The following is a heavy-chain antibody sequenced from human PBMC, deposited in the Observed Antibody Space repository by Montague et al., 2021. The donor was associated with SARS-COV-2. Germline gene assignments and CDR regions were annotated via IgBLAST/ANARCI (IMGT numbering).Heavy chain of an antibody. CDR1: GDSISNCTYY. CDR3: ARDGGGEDGFFDF. Sequence: TLSLTCTVSGDSISNCTYYWSWIRQPAGKGLVWIGRNNTSGSTNYNPSLKIPITISVDTSKNQFSLNLSSVTAADTAVYYCARDGGGEDGFFDFWGQGTLVTVSS. D-gene: IGHD5-24*01. V-gene: IGHV4-61*02. CDR2: NNTSGST. J-gene: IGHJ4*02.